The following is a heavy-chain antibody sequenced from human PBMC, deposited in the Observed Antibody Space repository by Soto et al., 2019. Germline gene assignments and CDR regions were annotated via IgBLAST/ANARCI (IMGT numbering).Heavy chain of an antibody. CDR3: AKYSSYWDEDY. Sequence: EVQLLESGGGLVQPGGSLRLSCAASGFTFSSYAMTWVRQAPGEGLQWVSSISGSGESTFHADSVKGRLTISRDNSKNTLTLQMNSLRAEDTAIYYCAKYSSYWDEDYWGQGTLVTVSS. CDR1: GFTFSSYA. V-gene: IGHV3-23*01. J-gene: IGHJ4*02. CDR2: ISGSGEST. D-gene: IGHD3-22*01.